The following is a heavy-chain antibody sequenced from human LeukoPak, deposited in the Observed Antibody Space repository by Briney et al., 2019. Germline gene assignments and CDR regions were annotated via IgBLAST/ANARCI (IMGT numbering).Heavy chain of an antibody. CDR2: ISGRSSTI. D-gene: IGHD1-26*01. J-gene: IGHJ4*02. CDR1: AFTFSDYS. Sequence: PGGSLRLSCAASAFTFSDYSMNWVRQAPGKGLEWISYISGRSSTIYYADSVRGQFTISRDNAKNSMYLQMNSLRAEDTAVYYCARDRLTSGSYFFDYWGQGTLVTVSS. V-gene: IGHV3-48*01. CDR3: ARDRLTSGSYFFDY.